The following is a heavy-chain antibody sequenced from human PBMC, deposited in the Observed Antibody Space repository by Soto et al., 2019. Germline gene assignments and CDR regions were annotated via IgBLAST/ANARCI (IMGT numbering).Heavy chain of an antibody. V-gene: IGHV3-11*01. Sequence: GGSLRLSCAASGFTFSDYYMSWIRQAPGKGLEWVSYISSSGSTIYYADSVKGRFTISRDNAKNSLYLQMNSLRAEDTAVYYCARPPQCYCSSTSCPNDYWGQGTLVTVSS. CDR2: ISSSGSTI. CDR1: GFTFSDYY. D-gene: IGHD2-2*01. J-gene: IGHJ4*02. CDR3: ARPPQCYCSSTSCPNDY.